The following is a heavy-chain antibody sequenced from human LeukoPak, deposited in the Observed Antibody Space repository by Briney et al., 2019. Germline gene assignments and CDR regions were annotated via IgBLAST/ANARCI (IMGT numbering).Heavy chain of an antibody. V-gene: IGHV4-39*01. J-gene: IGHJ4*02. D-gene: IGHD6-13*01. CDR2: IYYSGST. CDR3: ARVGGSSWYDLYYFDY. CDR1: GGSISSSSYY. Sequence: SETLSLTCTVSGGSISSSSYYWGWIRQPPGKGLEWIGSIYYSGSTYYNPSLKSRVTISVDTSKNQFSLKLSSVTAADTAVYYCARVGGSSWYDLYYFDYWGQGTLVTVSS.